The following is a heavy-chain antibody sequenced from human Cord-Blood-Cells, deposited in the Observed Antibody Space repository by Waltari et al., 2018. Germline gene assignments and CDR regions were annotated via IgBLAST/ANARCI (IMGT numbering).Heavy chain of an antibody. D-gene: IGHD1-26*01. CDR3: ARADGSYFDY. CDR1: GGPCRSYP. CDR2: IIPIFGTA. Sequence: QVQLVQSGAEVKKPGSSVTVSCKASGGPCRSYPITWVRQAPGQGLEWMGGIIPIFGTANYAQKFQGRVTITADESTSTAYMELSSLRSEDTAVYYCARADGSYFDYWGQGTLVTVSS. J-gene: IGHJ4*02. V-gene: IGHV1-69*01.